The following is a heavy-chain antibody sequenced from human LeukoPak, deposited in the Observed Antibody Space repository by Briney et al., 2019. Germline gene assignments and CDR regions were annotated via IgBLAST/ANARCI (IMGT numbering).Heavy chain of an antibody. D-gene: IGHD1-26*01. Sequence: SETLSLTCTVSGGSISSGSYSWTWIRQAPGKGLEWIGYMFQSGNTQYNPSLKGRVIISVDRSRDQFSLKLRSMTAADTGVYFCARGDTAYYSDAFDVWGQGTKVTVSS. J-gene: IGHJ3*01. CDR1: GGSISSGSYS. CDR2: MFQSGNT. V-gene: IGHV4-30-2*01. CDR3: ARGDTAYYSDAFDV.